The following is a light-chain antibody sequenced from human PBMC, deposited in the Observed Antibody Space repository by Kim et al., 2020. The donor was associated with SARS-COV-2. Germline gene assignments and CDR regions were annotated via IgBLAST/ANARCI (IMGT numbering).Light chain of an antibody. V-gene: IGLV2-11*01. CDR2: DVS. J-gene: IGLJ3*02. CDR1: SSDVGGYNF. Sequence: QSALTQPRSVSGSPGQSVTISCTGTSSDVGGYNFVSWYQQLPGKAPKLLISDVSKRPSGVPDRFSGSKSGNTASLTISGLQAEDEADYYCCSYAGSYTWVFGGGTKVTVL. CDR3: CSYAGSYTWV.